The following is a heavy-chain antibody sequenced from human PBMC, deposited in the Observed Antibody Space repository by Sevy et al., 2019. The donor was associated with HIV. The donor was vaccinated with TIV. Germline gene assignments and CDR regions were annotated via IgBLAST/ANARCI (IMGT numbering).Heavy chain of an antibody. CDR1: GFTFSSYA. J-gene: IGHJ4*02. CDR3: ASSHDYGDYGRLGY. V-gene: IGHV3-30-3*01. CDR2: ISYDGSNK. D-gene: IGHD4-17*01. Sequence: GGSLRLSSAASGFTFSSYAMHWVRQAPGKGLEWVAVISYDGSNKYYADSVKGRFTISRDNSKNTLYLQMNSLRAEDTAVYYCASSHDYGDYGRLGYWGQGTLVTVSS.